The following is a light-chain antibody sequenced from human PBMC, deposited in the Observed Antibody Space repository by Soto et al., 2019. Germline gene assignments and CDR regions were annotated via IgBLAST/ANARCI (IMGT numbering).Light chain of an antibody. V-gene: IGKV4-1*01. CDR3: QQYWSTPPA. CDR2: WAS. J-gene: IGKJ4*01. Sequence: DIVMTQSPDSLAVSLGERATINCKSSQSVLYSSNNKNYLAWYQQKPGQPPKLLIYWASTRESGVPDRISGSGSGTDFTLTINSLQAEAVAVYFCQQYWSTPPAFGGGTKVDIK. CDR1: QSVLYSSNNKNY.